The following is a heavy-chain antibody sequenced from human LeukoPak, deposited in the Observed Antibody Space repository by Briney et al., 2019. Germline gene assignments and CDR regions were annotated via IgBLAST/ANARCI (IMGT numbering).Heavy chain of an antibody. Sequence: GGSLRLSCAASGFTFSSYGMHWVRQAPGKGLEWVAVIWYDGSNKYYADSVKGRFTISRDNSKNTLYLQMNSLRAEDTAVYYCANCGYSYGSFDYWGQGTLVTVSS. CDR2: IWYDGSNK. V-gene: IGHV3-33*06. CDR3: ANCGYSYGSFDY. CDR1: GFTFSSYG. D-gene: IGHD5-18*01. J-gene: IGHJ4*02.